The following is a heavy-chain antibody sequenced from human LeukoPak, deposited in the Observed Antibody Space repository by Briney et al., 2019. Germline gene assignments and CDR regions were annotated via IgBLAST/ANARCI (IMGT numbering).Heavy chain of an antibody. Sequence: GASVKVSCKAAGYTFTGYYMFWVRQAPGQGLEWMGRINPNSGGTNYAQKFQGRVTMTRDTSISTAYMELSRLRSDDTAVYYCARGYCSGGSCYSVESWFDPWGQGTQVTVSS. J-gene: IGHJ5*02. CDR3: ARGYCSGGSCYSVESWFDP. CDR2: INPNSGGT. D-gene: IGHD2-15*01. V-gene: IGHV1-2*06. CDR1: GYTFTGYY.